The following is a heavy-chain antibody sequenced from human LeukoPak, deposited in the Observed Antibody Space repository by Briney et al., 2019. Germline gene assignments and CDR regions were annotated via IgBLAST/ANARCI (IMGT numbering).Heavy chain of an antibody. CDR3: ARGNEAGTIIPFDP. J-gene: IGHJ5*02. CDR1: GFTFSSYA. CDR2: ISYDGSNK. D-gene: IGHD6-19*01. V-gene: IGHV3-30-3*01. Sequence: GRSLRLSCAASGFTFSSYAMHWVRQAPGKGLEWVAVISYDGSNKYYADSVKGRFTISRDNSKNTLYLQMNSLRAEDTAVYYCARGNEAGTIIPFDPWGQGTLVTVSS.